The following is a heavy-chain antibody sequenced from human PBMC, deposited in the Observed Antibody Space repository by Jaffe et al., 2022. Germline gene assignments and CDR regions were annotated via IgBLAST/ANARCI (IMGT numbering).Heavy chain of an antibody. J-gene: IGHJ6*03. Sequence: EVQLVESGGGLVQPGRSLRLSCAASGFTFDDYAMHWVRQAPGKGLEWVSGISWNSGSIGYADSVKGRFTISRDNAKNSLYLQMNSLRAEDTALYYCAKVNPRASYYYYMDVWGKGTTVTVSS. CDR2: ISWNSGSI. V-gene: IGHV3-9*01. CDR1: GFTFDDYA. CDR3: AKVNPRASYYYYMDV.